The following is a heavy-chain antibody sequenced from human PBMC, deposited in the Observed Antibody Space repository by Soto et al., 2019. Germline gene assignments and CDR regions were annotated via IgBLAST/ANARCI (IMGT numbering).Heavy chain of an antibody. CDR2: MSPNSGNT. CDR3: ARSLYDFWSGQDAFDI. D-gene: IGHD3-3*01. J-gene: IGHJ3*02. CDR1: GYTFTSYD. Sequence: ASVKVSCKASGYTFTSYDINWVRQATGQGLEWMGWMSPNSGNTGYAQKFQGRVTMTRNTSISTAYMELSSLRSEDTAVYYCARSLYDFWSGQDAFDIWGQGTMVTVSS. V-gene: IGHV1-8*01.